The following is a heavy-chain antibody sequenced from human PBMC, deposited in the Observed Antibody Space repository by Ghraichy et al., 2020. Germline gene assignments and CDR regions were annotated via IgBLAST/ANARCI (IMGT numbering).Heavy chain of an antibody. Sequence: SETLSLTCTVSGGSISSYYWSWIRQPPGKGLEWIGYIYYSGSTNYNPSLKSRVTISVDTSKNQFSLKLSSATAADTAVYYCARQMIVVEGGDVFDIWGQGTMVTVSS. J-gene: IGHJ3*02. D-gene: IGHD3-22*01. CDR1: GGSISSYY. CDR2: IYYSGST. CDR3: ARQMIVVEGGDVFDI. V-gene: IGHV4-59*08.